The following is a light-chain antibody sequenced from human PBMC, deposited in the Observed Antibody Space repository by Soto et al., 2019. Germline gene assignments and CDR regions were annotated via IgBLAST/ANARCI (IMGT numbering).Light chain of an antibody. J-gene: IGLJ3*02. CDR2: EGS. Sequence: QSALTQPASVSGSPGQSITISCTGTTSNVGTYKFVSWYLYHPGKAPKLIIYEGSKRPSGVSSRFSGSKSGNTASLTISGLQADDDGDYYCSSYAGGSSMVFGGGTKLTVL. CDR1: TSNVGTYKF. V-gene: IGLV2-23*01. CDR3: SSYAGGSSMV.